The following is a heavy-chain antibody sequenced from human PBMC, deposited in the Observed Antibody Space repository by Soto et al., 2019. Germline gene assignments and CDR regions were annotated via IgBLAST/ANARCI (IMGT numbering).Heavy chain of an antibody. D-gene: IGHD3-10*01. V-gene: IGHV3-23*01. CDR2: ISKSGDST. Sequence: GGSLRLSCAASGVTFTSYAMTWVRQVPGEGLQWVSSISKSGDSTYYADSVKGRFTTSRDNSKNTLYLQMNSLRAEDTAIYYCAKGSFGFDYWGQGTLVTVS. CDR3: AKGSFGFDY. CDR1: GVTFTSYA. J-gene: IGHJ4*02.